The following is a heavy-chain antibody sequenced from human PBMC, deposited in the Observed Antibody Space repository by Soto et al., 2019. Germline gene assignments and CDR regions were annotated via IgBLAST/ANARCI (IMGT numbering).Heavy chain of an antibody. J-gene: IGHJ4*02. CDR2: IYPGDSDT. CDR3: ARREKTYYFDY. D-gene: IGHD1-26*01. V-gene: IGHV5-51*01. CDR1: GYSFTGYW. Sequence: PGESLKISCKGSGYSFTGYWIGWVRQTPGKGLEWMGIIYPGDSDTRYSPSFQGQVTISVDKSISTAFLQWSSLKASDTAMYYCARREKTYYFDYWGQGTLVTVSS.